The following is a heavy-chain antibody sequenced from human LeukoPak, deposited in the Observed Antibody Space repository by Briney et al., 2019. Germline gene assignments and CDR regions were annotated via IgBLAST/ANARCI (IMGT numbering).Heavy chain of an antibody. V-gene: IGHV3-49*04. D-gene: IGHD2-2*01. CDR2: IRSKAYGGTT. CDR3: TRGGEYQLLFFDY. Sequence: PGGSLRLSCTASGFTFGDYAMSWVRQAPGKGLEWVGFIRSKAYGGTTEYAASVKGRFTISRDDSKSIAYLQMNSLKTEDTAVYYCTRGGEYQLLFFDYWSQGTLVTVSS. J-gene: IGHJ4*02. CDR1: GFTFGDYA.